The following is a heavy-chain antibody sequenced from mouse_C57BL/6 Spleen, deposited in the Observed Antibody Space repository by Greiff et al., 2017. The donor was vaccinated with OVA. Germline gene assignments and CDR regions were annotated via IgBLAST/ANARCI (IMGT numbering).Heavy chain of an antibody. V-gene: IGHV1-80*01. D-gene: IGHD4-1*01. CDR1: GYAFSSYW. Sequence: VKLQESGAELVKPGASVKISCKASGYAFSSYWMNWVKQRPGKGLEWIGQIYPGDGDTNYNGKFKGKATLTADKSSSTAYMQLSGLTSEDSAVYFCAREGETGAFYAMDYWGQGTSVTVSS. J-gene: IGHJ4*01. CDR2: IYPGDGDT. CDR3: AREGETGAFYAMDY.